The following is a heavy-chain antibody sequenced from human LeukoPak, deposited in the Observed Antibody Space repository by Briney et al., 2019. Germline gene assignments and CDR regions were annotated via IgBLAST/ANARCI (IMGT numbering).Heavy chain of an antibody. V-gene: IGHV3-21*01. CDR2: IGTSSSYI. CDR1: GFTFSTYS. D-gene: IGHD2-21*02. Sequence: GGSLRLSCAASGFTFSTYSMNWVRQAPGKGLEWVSSIGTSSSYIYYADSVKGRFTISRDNAKNSLYLQMNSLRDEDTAVYYCARGGICGGDCYSSNWFDPWGQGTLVTVSS. J-gene: IGHJ5*02. CDR3: ARGGICGGDCYSSNWFDP.